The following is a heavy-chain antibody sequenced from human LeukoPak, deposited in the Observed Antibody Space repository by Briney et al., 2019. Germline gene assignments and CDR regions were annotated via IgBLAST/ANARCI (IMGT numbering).Heavy chain of an antibody. CDR1: GFTVSSNY. Sequence: GGSLRLSCAASGFTVSSNYMNWVRQAPGKGLEWVSYISSSSSDINYADSVKGRFTISRDNAKNSLYLQMNSLRDEDTAVYYCAREGYGSHAFDIWGQGTMVTVSS. D-gene: IGHD3-10*01. CDR3: AREGYGSHAFDI. J-gene: IGHJ3*02. CDR2: ISSSSSDI. V-gene: IGHV3-48*02.